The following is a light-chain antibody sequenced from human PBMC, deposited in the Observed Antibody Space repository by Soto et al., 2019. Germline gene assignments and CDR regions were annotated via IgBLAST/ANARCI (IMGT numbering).Light chain of an antibody. CDR2: GAS. CDR3: QQYNNWPIT. V-gene: IGKV3-15*01. Sequence: EILMTQSPATLSVSPGERATLSCRASQSVSSNLAWYQQKPGQAPRLVIYGASTRASNIPARFSGSGSGTEFTLTISSLQSEDFAVYYCQQYNNWPITFGQGTRLEIK. CDR1: QSVSSN. J-gene: IGKJ5*01.